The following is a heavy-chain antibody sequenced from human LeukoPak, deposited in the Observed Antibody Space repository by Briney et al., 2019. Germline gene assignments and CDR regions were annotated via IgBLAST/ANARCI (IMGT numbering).Heavy chain of an antibody. CDR1: GFTFSHYW. Sequence: GGSLRLSCAASGFTFSHYWMHWVRQGPGKGLVWVSRIDSDGSSTNYADSVKGRFTISRDNVKNTLYLQMNSLTAEDTAVYYCARDAVNWGQGTLVTVSS. J-gene: IGHJ4*02. D-gene: IGHD6-19*01. V-gene: IGHV3-74*01. CDR2: IDSDGSST. CDR3: ARDAVN.